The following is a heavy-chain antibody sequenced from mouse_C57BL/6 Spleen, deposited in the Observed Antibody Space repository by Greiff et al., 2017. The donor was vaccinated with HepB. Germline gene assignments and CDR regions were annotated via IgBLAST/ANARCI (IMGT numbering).Heavy chain of an antibody. J-gene: IGHJ1*03. D-gene: IGHD1-1*01. V-gene: IGHV3-6*01. CDR2: ISYDGSN. Sequence: VQLKESGPGLVKPSQSLSLTCSVTGYSITSGYYWYWIRQFPGNKLEWMGFISYDGSNNYNPSLKNRISITRDTSKNQLFLKLNSVTTEDTATYYCARVDYGSSDWYFDVWGTGTTVTVSS. CDR3: ARVDYGSSDWYFDV. CDR1: GYSITSGYY.